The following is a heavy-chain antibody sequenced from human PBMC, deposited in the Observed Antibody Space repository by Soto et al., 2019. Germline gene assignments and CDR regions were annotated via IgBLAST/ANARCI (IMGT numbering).Heavy chain of an antibody. J-gene: IGHJ4*02. V-gene: IGHV4-59*08. CDR1: GGSISSYY. CDR2: IYYSGST. CDR3: ARLPTTVRYYFDY. Sequence: AETLSLTCTGSGGSISSYYWSWIRQPPGKGLEGIGYIYYSGSTNYNPSLKSRVTISVDTSKNQFSLKLSSVTAADMAVYYCARLPTTVRYYFDYWGQGTLVTVSS. D-gene: IGHD4-4*01.